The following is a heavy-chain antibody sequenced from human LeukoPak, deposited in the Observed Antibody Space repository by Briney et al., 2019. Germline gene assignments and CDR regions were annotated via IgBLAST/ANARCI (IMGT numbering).Heavy chain of an antibody. CDR3: TTKLIVGAINFDY. Sequence: GSLRLSCAASGFTFSDYYMSWIRQAPGKGLEWVSYISSSGSTIYYADSVKGRFTISRDNAKNSLYLQMNSLKTEDTAVYYCTTKLIVGAINFDYWGQGTLVTVSS. V-gene: IGHV3-11*01. CDR1: GFTFSDYY. J-gene: IGHJ4*02. CDR2: ISSSGSTI. D-gene: IGHD1-26*01.